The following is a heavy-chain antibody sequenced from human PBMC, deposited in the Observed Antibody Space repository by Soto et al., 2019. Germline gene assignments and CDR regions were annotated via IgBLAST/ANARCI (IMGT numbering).Heavy chain of an antibody. CDR3: ARDAVDGTYFDY. Sequence: WASVKVSCKASGYTFISYGISWVRQAPGQGLEWMGWINAFNGNTNYAQKLQGRVTMTRDTSTSTAYMELRSLRSDDTAVYYCARDAVDGTYFDYWSQGTLVTVSS. CDR1: GYTFISYG. V-gene: IGHV1-18*01. D-gene: IGHD6-19*01. J-gene: IGHJ4*02. CDR2: INAFNGNT.